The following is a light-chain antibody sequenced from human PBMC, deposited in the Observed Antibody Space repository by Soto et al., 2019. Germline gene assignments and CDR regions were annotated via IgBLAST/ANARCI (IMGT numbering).Light chain of an antibody. V-gene: IGKV3-11*01. CDR2: DTS. CDR1: QSVFSY. Sequence: EIVLAHSASTLSFSPLGRSALSFRASQSVFSYLAWYQQKSGQAPRLLIYDTSNRATGIPARFSGSGSGTDFTLTISRLQPDDFATYYCQQYSSYWTFGQGTKVDIK. CDR3: QQYSSYWT. J-gene: IGKJ1*01.